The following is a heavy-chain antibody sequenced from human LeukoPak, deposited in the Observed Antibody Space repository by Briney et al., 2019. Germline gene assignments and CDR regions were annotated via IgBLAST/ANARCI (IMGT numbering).Heavy chain of an antibody. V-gene: IGHV1-69*04. CDR3: ARDPVGWEMAYNSGDAFDI. Sequence: ASVKVSCKASGGTFSSYAISWVRQAPGQGLEWMGRIIPILGIANYAQKFQGRVTITADKSTSTAYMELSSLRSEDTAVYYCARDPVGWEMAYNSGDAFDIWGQGTMVTVSS. D-gene: IGHD5-24*01. CDR2: IIPILGIA. CDR1: GGTFSSYA. J-gene: IGHJ3*02.